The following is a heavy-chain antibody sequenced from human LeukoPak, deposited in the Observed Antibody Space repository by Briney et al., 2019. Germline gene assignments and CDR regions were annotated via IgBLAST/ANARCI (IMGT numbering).Heavy chain of an antibody. CDR3: ARSIAVTTENDY. CDR2: ISAYNSNT. CDR1: GYTFTSYG. J-gene: IGHJ4*02. D-gene: IGHD4-11*01. V-gene: IGHV1-18*01. Sequence: ASVKVSCKASGYTFTSYGISWVRQAPGQGLEWMGWISAYNSNTNYAQKLQGRVTMTTDTSTSTAYMELRSLRSDDTAVYYCARSIAVTTENDYWGQGTLVTVSS.